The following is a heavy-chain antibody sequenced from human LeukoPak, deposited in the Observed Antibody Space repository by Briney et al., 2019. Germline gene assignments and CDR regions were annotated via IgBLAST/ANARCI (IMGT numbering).Heavy chain of an antibody. CDR2: ISASGGDT. V-gene: IGHV3-23*01. CDR3: AKDAAGPEY. J-gene: IGHJ4*02. CDR1: GFTVSGTY. Sequence: GGSLRLSCAASGFTVSGTYMSWVRQAPGKGLEWVSGISASGGDTWYPDSVKGRFTISRDNSKNTLFLQMNSLRVEDTAIYYCAKDAAGPEYWGQGTRVTVSS. D-gene: IGHD6-13*01.